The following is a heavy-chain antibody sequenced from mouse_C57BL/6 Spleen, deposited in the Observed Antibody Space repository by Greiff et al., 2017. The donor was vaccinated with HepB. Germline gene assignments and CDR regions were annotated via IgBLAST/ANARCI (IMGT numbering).Heavy chain of an antibody. CDR2: ISSGSSTI. J-gene: IGHJ4*01. V-gene: IGHV5-17*01. Sequence: EVKLVESGGGLVKPGGSLKLSCAASGFTFSDYGMHWVRQAPEKGLEWVAYISSGSSTIYYADTVKGRFTISRYNAKNTLFLQITSLRSEDTAMCYCAPTVVATNYYAMDYWGQGTSVTVAS. CDR1: GFTFSDYG. D-gene: IGHD1-1*01. CDR3: APTVVATNYYAMDY.